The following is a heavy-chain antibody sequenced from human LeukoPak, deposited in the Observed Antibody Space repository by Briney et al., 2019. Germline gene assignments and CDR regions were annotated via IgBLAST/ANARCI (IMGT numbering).Heavy chain of an antibody. D-gene: IGHD3-22*01. Sequence: PSETLSLTCTVSGYSISSGYYWGWIRQPPGKGLEWIGSIYYSGSTYYNPSLKSRVTISVDTSKNQFSLKLSSVTAADTAVYYCATYYYDSSGYYSDAFDIWGQGTMVTVSS. J-gene: IGHJ3*02. CDR3: ATYYYDSSGYYSDAFDI. V-gene: IGHV4-38-2*02. CDR2: IYYSGST. CDR1: GYSISSGYY.